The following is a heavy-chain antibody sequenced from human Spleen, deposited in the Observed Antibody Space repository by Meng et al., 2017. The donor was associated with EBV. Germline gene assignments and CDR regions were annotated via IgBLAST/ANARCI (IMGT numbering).Heavy chain of an antibody. CDR3: STSQFDY. D-gene: IGHD2/OR15-2a*01. V-gene: IGHV1-46*01. CDR2: INPSNDST. CDR1: RYTFSSYY. Sequence: QVQVGECGAEAKKPCATVKVSCKALRYTFSSYYVHWVRQDPGQGLEWVGIINPSNDSTSYAQKFQSRVTMTRDTSTSTVYMELSSLRSEYTAIYYCSTSQFDYWGQGTLVTVSS. J-gene: IGHJ4*02.